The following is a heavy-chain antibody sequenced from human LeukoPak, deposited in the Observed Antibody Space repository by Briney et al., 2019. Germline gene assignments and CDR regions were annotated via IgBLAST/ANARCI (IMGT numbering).Heavy chain of an antibody. Sequence: SETLSLTCTVSGASISSRSYYWGWIRQPPGKGLEWIGNMYYSGNTYNPSLKSRVTISVDTSKNQFSQKLTSVTAADTAVYFCARSGMTIQIDNWGRGTLVTVSS. J-gene: IGHJ4*02. D-gene: IGHD1-14*01. CDR2: MYYSGNT. CDR1: GASISSRSYY. V-gene: IGHV4-39*01. CDR3: ARSGMTIQIDN.